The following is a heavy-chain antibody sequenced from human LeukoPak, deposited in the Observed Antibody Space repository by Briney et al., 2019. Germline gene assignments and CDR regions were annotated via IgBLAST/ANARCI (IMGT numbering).Heavy chain of an antibody. CDR3: AKVGYSYGYVHYFDY. CDR1: GFTFSSYS. V-gene: IGHV3-21*04. Sequence: PGGSLRLSCAASGFTFSSYSMNWVRQAPGKGLEWVSSISSSSSYIYYADSVKGRLTISRDNAKNSLYLQMNSLRAEDTAVYYCAKVGYSYGYVHYFDYWGQGTLVTVSS. J-gene: IGHJ4*02. CDR2: ISSSSSYI. D-gene: IGHD5-18*01.